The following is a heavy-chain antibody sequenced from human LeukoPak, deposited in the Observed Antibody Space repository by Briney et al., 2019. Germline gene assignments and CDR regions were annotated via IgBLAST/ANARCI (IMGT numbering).Heavy chain of an antibody. CDR1: GFTVSSNY. CDR3: AKQASFGNYYYFYMDV. J-gene: IGHJ6*03. Sequence: PGGSLRLSCAASGFTVSSNYMSWVRQAPGKGLEWVSVIYSGGSTYYADSVKGRFTISRDNSKNTLYLQMNSLRAEDTAVYYCAKQASFGNYYYFYMDVWGKGTTVTVSS. CDR2: IYSGGST. V-gene: IGHV3-53*05. D-gene: IGHD3-16*01.